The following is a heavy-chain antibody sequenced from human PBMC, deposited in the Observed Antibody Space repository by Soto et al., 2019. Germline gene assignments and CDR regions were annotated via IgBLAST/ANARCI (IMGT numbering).Heavy chain of an antibody. Sequence: PSETLSLTCTVSGGSLSSGSYHWSWIRQPPGKGLEWIGYIYYSGSTNYNPSLKSRGTISVDTSKDQFSLKLGSVAAADTAVYYCAARGGSGGRMKHGMDVWGQGTKETVSS. CDR2: IYYSGST. CDR1: GGSLSSGSYH. CDR3: AARGGSGGRMKHGMDV. D-gene: IGHD2-15*01. V-gene: IGHV4-61*01. J-gene: IGHJ6*02.